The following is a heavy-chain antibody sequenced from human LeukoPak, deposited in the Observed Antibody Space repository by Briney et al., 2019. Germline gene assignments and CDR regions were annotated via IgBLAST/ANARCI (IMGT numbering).Heavy chain of an antibody. Sequence: PSETLSLTCNVSGGSISISSHYWGWIRQSPERGLEWIGSIYYSGATYSSPSLKSRVSMSIDTSKNHFSLKMSSVTAADTAVYYCVKTTTVTTFRKRVFAYWGQGILVTVSS. CDR3: VKTTTVTTFRKRVFAY. CDR1: GGSISISSHY. CDR2: IYYSGAT. J-gene: IGHJ4*02. V-gene: IGHV4-39*02. D-gene: IGHD4-11*01.